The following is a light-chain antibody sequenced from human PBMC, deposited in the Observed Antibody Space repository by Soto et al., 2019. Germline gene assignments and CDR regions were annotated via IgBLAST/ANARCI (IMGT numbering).Light chain of an antibody. CDR1: SSDVGGYNY. Sequence: QSALTQPASVSGSPGQSITIFCTGTSSDVGGYNYVSWHQQHPGSAPKLMIYDVSSRPSGVSNRFSGSKSGNTASLTISGLQAEDEADYYCSSYTSSFKLAVFGSGTKLTVL. CDR2: DVS. J-gene: IGLJ1*01. CDR3: SSYTSSFKLAV. V-gene: IGLV2-14*03.